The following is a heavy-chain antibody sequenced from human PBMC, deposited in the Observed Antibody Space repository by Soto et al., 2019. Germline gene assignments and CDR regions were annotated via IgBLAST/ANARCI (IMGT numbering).Heavy chain of an antibody. CDR2: ISDGGDLT. J-gene: IGHJ3*02. CDR1: GFAFSSHP. V-gene: IGHV3-23*01. CDR3: ARRAFGSSRSFDI. Sequence: GGSLRLSCTGSGFAFSSHPMSWVRQAPERGLEWVSGISDGGDLTYNADSVRGRLTISRDNSKNTLFLQMNSLRVEDTAVYYCARRAFGSSRSFDIWGQGTMVTVSS. D-gene: IGHD6-6*01.